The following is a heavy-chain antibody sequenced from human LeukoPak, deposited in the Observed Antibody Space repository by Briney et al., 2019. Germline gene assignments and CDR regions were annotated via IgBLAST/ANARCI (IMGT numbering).Heavy chain of an antibody. CDR1: GGSISSSSYY. CDR2: IYYSGST. D-gene: IGHD6-19*01. Sequence: SETLSLTCTVSGGSISSSSYYWGWIRQPPGKGLEWIGGIYYSGSTNYNPSLKSRVTISVDTSKNQFSLKLSSVTAADTAVYYCARMVAGVREDLYYFDYWGQGTLVTVSS. V-gene: IGHV4-39*07. J-gene: IGHJ4*02. CDR3: ARMVAGVREDLYYFDY.